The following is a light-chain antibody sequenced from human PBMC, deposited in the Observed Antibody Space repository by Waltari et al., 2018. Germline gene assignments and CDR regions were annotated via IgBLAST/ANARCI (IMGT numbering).Light chain of an antibody. CDR2: QDS. Sequence: SYELTQPPSVSVSPGQTASITCSGDTSGGKYPCWYQQKPGQSPVLVIYQDSKRPSGIPERFSGSNSGNTATLTISGTQAMDEADYYCQAWDSSHVVFGGGTKLTVL. V-gene: IGLV3-1*01. J-gene: IGLJ2*01. CDR3: QAWDSSHVV. CDR1: TSGGKY.